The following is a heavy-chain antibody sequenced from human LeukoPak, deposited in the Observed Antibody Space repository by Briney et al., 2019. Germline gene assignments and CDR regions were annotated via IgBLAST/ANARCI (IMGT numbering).Heavy chain of an antibody. CDR1: GGSISSYY. D-gene: IGHD1-1*01. J-gene: IGHJ4*02. CDR3: ARDGPNYRFDH. CDR2: IYYSGST. V-gene: IGHV4-59*01. Sequence: PSETLSLTCTVSGGSISSYYWSWIRQPPGKGLEWIGYIYYSGSTNYNPSLQGRVTISVDTSKNQFSLKLNSVTAADTAVYYCARDGPNYRFDHWGQGTLVTVSS.